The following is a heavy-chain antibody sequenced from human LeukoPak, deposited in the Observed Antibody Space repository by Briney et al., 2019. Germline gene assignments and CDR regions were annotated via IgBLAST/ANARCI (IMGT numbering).Heavy chain of an antibody. CDR3: ARDRGFGELSDWFDP. D-gene: IGHD3-10*01. Sequence: GGSLRLSCAASGLTFSSYAMSWVRQAPGKGLEWVSGISGSGGSTEYADSVKGRFTISRDNSKNTLYLQMNSLRAEDTAVYYCARDRGFGELSDWFDPWGQGTLVTVSS. CDR2: ISGSGGST. V-gene: IGHV3-23*01. CDR1: GLTFSSYA. J-gene: IGHJ5*02.